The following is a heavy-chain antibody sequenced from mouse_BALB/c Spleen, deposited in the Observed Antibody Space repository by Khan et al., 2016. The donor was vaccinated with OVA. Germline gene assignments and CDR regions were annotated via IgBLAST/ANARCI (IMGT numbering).Heavy chain of an antibody. J-gene: IGHJ2*01. CDR2: ISYSGIT. D-gene: IGHD2-4*01. V-gene: IGHV3-2*02. Sequence: EVQLQESGPGLVKPSQSLSLTCTVTGYSITSGYAWNWIRQFPGNKLEWMGYISYSGITSYTPSLKSRISITRDTSKNQFFLQLHSVTTEDTATYTGARGHANADYINYWGQGTTLTVSS. CDR3: ARGHANADYINY. CDR1: GYSITSGYA.